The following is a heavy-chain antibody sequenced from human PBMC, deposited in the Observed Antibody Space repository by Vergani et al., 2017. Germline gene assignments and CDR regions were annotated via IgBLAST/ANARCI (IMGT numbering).Heavy chain of an antibody. V-gene: IGHV4-39*02. CDR3: ARDLRQLARNDVFDI. CDR2: IYDSRNN. Sequence: QLQLQESGPRLVKPSETLSLTCRPSGMSISNNNYNWGWIRQPPGKGLEGIGSIYDSRNNKSSPSLKSRVSISVDTSKNKFSLNLTSVTAADTAVYYCARDLRQLARNDVFDIWGHGTLVTVSS. D-gene: IGHD6-6*01. CDR1: GMSISNNNYN. J-gene: IGHJ3*02.